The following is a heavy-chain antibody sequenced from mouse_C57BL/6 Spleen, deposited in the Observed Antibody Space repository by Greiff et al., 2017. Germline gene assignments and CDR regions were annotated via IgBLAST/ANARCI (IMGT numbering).Heavy chain of an antibody. V-gene: IGHV1-55*01. CDR1: GYTFTSYW. D-gene: IGHD2-4*01. J-gene: IGHJ4*01. CDR2: IYPGSGST. Sequence: QVQLQQSGAELVKPGASVKMSCKASGYTFTSYWITWVKQRPGQGLEWIGDIYPGSGSTNYNEKFKSKATLTVDTASSTAYMQLSSLTSEDSAVYYCARVYYDYDEGYAMDYWGQGTSVTVSS. CDR3: ARVYYDYDEGYAMDY.